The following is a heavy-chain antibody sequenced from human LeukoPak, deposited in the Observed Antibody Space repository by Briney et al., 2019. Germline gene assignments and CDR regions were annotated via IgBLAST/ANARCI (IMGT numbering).Heavy chain of an antibody. D-gene: IGHD1-26*01. J-gene: IGHJ4*02. Sequence: PGGSLRLSCAAPGFTFSSYGMSWVRQAPGKGLEWVSAISGSGGSTYYADSVKGRFTISRDNSKNTLYLQMNSLRAEDTAVYYCAKVVGATRENYFDYWGQGTLVTVSS. CDR2: ISGSGGST. CDR3: AKVVGATRENYFDY. V-gene: IGHV3-23*01. CDR1: GFTFSSYG.